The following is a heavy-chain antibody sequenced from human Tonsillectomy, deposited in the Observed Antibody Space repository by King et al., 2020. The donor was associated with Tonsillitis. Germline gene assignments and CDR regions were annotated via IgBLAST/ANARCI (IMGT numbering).Heavy chain of an antibody. CDR3: ARDGDYHYPYGMDV. V-gene: IGHV3-30-3*01. D-gene: IGHD4-11*01. CDR1: GFTFTNYG. CDR2: ISNDGTNK. J-gene: IGHJ6*02. Sequence: VQLVESGGGVVQPGTSLRLSCAASGFTFTNYGFHWVRQAPGKGLEWVALISNDGTNKYSAEFVKGRFTISRDISKNTIYLQMISLRVEDTAVYFCARDGDYHYPYGMDVWGQGTTVTVSS.